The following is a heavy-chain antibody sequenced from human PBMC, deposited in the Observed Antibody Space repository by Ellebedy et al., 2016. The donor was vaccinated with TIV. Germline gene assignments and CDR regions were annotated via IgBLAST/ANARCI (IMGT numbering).Heavy chain of an antibody. D-gene: IGHD1-14*01. J-gene: IGHJ4*02. V-gene: IGHV3-30*03. CDR3: ARDPQNHPFDY. CDR1: GFTFSSYA. CDR2: ISYDGSNE. Sequence: GESLKISCAASGFTFSSYAMHWVRQVPGKGLEWLAAISYDGSNEFYEDSVRGRFTISRDNSKTTLFLQMNSLRAEDTAMYYCARDPQNHPFDYWGQGPLVPVSS.